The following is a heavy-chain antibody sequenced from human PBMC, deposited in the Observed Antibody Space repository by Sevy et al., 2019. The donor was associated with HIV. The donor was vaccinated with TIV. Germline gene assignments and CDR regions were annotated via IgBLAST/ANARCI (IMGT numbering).Heavy chain of an antibody. V-gene: IGHV1-2*06. CDR2: INPNSGGT. CDR1: GYTFTGYC. Sequence: ASVKVSCRASGYTFTGYCMHWVRQAPGQGLEWMGRINPNSGGTNYAQKFQGRVTMTRDTSISTAYMELSRLRSDDTAVYYCARDFLYCSSTSCYEGYYYYYGMDVWGQGTTVTVSS. J-gene: IGHJ6*02. D-gene: IGHD2-2*01. CDR3: ARDFLYCSSTSCYEGYYYYYGMDV.